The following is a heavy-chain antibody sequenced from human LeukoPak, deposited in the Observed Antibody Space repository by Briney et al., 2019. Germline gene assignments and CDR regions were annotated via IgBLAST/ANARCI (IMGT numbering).Heavy chain of an antibody. CDR1: GLTVADYG. J-gene: IGHJ4*02. V-gene: IGHV3-20*04. CDR3: ARDLSASWYSLGF. CDR2: IDWSGEST. Sequence: PGGSLRLSCAASGLTVADYGMSWVRHAPRKGLEWVSGIDWSGESTSYAGSVKGRFTISRDNSENTLYLHMNNLRAEDTALYYCARDLSASWYSLGFWGRGTLVTVSS. D-gene: IGHD6-13*01.